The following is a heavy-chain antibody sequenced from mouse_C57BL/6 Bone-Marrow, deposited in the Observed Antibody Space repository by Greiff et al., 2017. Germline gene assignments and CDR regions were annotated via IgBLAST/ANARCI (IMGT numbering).Heavy chain of an antibody. V-gene: IGHV5-4*01. J-gene: IGHJ3*01. CDR2: ISDAGSYT. D-gene: IGHD3-2*02. Sequence: EVQGVESGGGLVKPGGSLKLSCAASGFTFSSYSMSWVRQTPEQRLEWVATISDAGSYTYYPDNVKGRFTFSRDNAKNNLYLQMSHLKSEDTAMYYCARDSSGPFAYWGQGTLVTVSA. CDR1: GFTFSSYS. CDR3: ARDSSGPFAY.